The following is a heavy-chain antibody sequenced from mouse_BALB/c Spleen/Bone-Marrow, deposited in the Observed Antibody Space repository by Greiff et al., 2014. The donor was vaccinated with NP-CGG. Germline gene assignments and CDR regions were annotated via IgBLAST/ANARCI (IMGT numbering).Heavy chain of an antibody. CDR1: GYTFTSYV. CDR3: ARPYYYGSSGDSWFAY. V-gene: IGHV1-14*01. Sequence: EVQLQQSGPELVKPGASVKMSCKASGYTFTSYVMHWVKQKPGQGLEWIGYIIPYNDGTNYKEKFKGKATLTSDKSSSTAYMELSSLTSEDSAVYYCARPYYYGSSGDSWFAYWGQGTLVTVSA. J-gene: IGHJ3*01. D-gene: IGHD1-1*01. CDR2: IIPYNDGT.